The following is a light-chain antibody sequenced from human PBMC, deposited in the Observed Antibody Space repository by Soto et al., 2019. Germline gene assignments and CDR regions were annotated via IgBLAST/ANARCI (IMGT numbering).Light chain of an antibody. CDR1: SGHSSYA. CDR3: QTWGTGIPWV. Sequence: QSVLTQSPSASASLGASVKLTCTLSSGHSSYAIAWHQQQPEKGPRYLMKLNSDGSHSKGDGIPDRFSGSSSGAERYLTSPSLHSEHEADYSCQTWGTGIPWVDGGGTKLTVL. V-gene: IGLV4-69*01. J-gene: IGLJ3*02. CDR2: LNSDGSH.